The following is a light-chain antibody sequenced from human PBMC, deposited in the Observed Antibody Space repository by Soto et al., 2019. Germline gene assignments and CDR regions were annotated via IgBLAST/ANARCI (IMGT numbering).Light chain of an antibody. CDR2: DTF. V-gene: IGKV3-11*01. CDR1: QSFGTS. Sequence: EIVLTQFPATLSLSPGEEATLSCRASQSFGTSLAWYQQRPAQAPRLLIYDTFKVAAGVPARFSGSGSGADFTLTIGGLEPEDFGGYYCNQSGSFGAGTKVAIK. CDR3: NQSGS. J-gene: IGKJ4*01.